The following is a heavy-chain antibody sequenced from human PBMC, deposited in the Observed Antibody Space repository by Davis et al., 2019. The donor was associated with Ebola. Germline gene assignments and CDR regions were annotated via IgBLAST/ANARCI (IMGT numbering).Heavy chain of an antibody. CDR1: GFTFSSYS. J-gene: IGHJ6*02. D-gene: IGHD6-13*01. Sequence: GESLKISCAASGFTFSSYSMNWVRQAPGKGLEWVSSISSSSSYIYYADSVKGRFTISRDNSKNTLYLQMNSLRAEDTAVYYCAKHSSSWYYYYYGMDVWGQGTTVTVSS. V-gene: IGHV3-21*04. CDR2: ISSSSSYI. CDR3: AKHSSSWYYYYYGMDV.